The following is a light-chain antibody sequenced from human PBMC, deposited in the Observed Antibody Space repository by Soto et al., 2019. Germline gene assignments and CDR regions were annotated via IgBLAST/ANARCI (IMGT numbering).Light chain of an antibody. V-gene: IGKV3-20*01. CDR3: QQYGSSPIT. J-gene: IGKJ5*01. CDR2: GAS. CDR1: QSVSSGY. Sequence: EIVLTQSPGTLSLSPGERATLSCRSSQSVSSGYLAWYQQKPGQAPSLLIYGASSRATGIPDRFSGSGSGTDFTLTISRLEPEDVAVYSCQQYGSSPITLGQGTRLEIK.